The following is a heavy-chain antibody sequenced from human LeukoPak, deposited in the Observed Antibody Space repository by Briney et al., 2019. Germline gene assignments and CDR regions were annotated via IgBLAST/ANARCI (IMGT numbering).Heavy chain of an antibody. J-gene: IGHJ6*03. V-gene: IGHV3-53*01. CDR1: GFTVSSNY. D-gene: IGHD3-10*01. CDR2: IYSGGRP. Sequence: GGSLRLSCAASGFTVSSNYMSWVRQAPGKGLEWVSLIYSGGRPYYADSVKGRFTISRDNSKNTLYLQMNSLRAEDTAVYYCAGVYYGSGSLHYYYYYMDVWGKGTTVTISS. CDR3: AGVYYGSGSLHYYYYYMDV.